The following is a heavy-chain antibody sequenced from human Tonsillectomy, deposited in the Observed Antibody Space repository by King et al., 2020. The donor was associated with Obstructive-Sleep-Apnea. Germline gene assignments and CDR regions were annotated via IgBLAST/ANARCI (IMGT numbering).Heavy chain of an antibody. D-gene: IGHD6-13*01. CDR1: GFTFSSYG. CDR2: ISYDGSRK. CDR3: AKEMIAAAATGGMDV. J-gene: IGHJ6*02. V-gene: IGHV3-30*18. Sequence: VQLVESGGGGVQPGRSLRLSCAASGFTFSSYGMHWVRQAPGKGLEGVAVISYDGSRKYYADSVKGRFTISRDNSKNTLYLQMNSLRPEDTAVFYCAKEMIAAAATGGMDVWGQGTTVTVSS.